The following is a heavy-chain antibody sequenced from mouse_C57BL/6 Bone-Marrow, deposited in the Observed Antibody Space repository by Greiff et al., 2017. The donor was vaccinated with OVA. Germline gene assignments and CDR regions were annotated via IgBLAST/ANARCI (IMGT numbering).Heavy chain of an antibody. J-gene: IGHJ4*01. CDR1: GFNIKDDY. CDR2: IDPENGDT. D-gene: IGHD1-1*01. Sequence: EVQLQQSGAELVRPGASVKLSCTASGFNIKDDYMHWVKQRPEQGLEWIGWIDPENGDTEYASKFPGKATITADTSSNTAYLQLSSLTSEDTAVYYCTTRYYYNYGSSLHYAMDYWGQGTSVTVSS. CDR3: TTRYYYNYGSSLHYAMDY. V-gene: IGHV14-4*01.